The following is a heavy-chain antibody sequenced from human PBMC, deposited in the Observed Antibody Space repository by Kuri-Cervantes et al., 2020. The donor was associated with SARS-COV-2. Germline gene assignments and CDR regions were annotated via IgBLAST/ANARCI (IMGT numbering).Heavy chain of an antibody. CDR3: ARDTRGGLFQPDAFDI. Sequence: SVQVSCKASGGTFSSYASSWVRQAPGQGLEWMGGIIPIFGTANYAQKFQGRVTITADESTSTAYMELSSLRSEDTAVYYCARDTRGGLFQPDAFDIWGQGTMVTVSS. CDR2: IIPIFGTA. J-gene: IGHJ3*02. CDR1: GGTFSSYA. D-gene: IGHD3-22*01. V-gene: IGHV1-69*13.